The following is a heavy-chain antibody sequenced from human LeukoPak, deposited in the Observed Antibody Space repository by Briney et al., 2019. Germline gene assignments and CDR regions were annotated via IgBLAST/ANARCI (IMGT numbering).Heavy chain of an antibody. CDR3: ARGFSALAQYQPLVGPYYYYGMDV. Sequence: SETLSLTCAVYGGSFSGYYWSWIRQPPGKGLEWIGEINHSGSTNYNPSLKSRVTISVDTSKNQFSLKLSSVTAADTAVYYCARGFSALAQYQPLVGPYYYYGMDVWGQGTTVTVSS. CDR2: INHSGST. CDR1: GGSFSGYY. D-gene: IGHD2-2*01. J-gene: IGHJ6*02. V-gene: IGHV4-34*01.